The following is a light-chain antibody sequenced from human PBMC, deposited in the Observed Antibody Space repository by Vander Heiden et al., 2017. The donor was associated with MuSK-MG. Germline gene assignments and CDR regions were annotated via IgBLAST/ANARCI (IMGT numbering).Light chain of an antibody. CDR2: SNS. CDR3: QSEDSSRSGWV. Sequence: QSVLTQPPSLSGAPGQRVTISCPGSSSNIGAGYDVHWYQQRPGTAPKLLIYSNSNRPSGVPDRFSGAKSGTSASLATTGLQAEEEADYYCQSEDSSRSGWVFGGGTKLTVL. CDR1: SSNIGAGYD. V-gene: IGLV1-40*01. J-gene: IGLJ3*02.